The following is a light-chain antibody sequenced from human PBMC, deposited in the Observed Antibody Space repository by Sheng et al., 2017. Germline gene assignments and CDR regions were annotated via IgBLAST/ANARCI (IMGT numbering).Light chain of an antibody. CDR3: QQYKTYPLT. CDR2: SAS. CDR1: QSVLYISNNKNY. Sequence: DIVMTQSPDSLAVSLGERATINCKSSQSVLYISNNKNYLAWYQQKPGKVPKLLIYSASILQSGVPSRFSGSGSGTDFTLTISSLQPEDFASYYCQQYKTYPLTFGGGTKVEIK. J-gene: IGKJ4*01. V-gene: IGKV4-1*01.